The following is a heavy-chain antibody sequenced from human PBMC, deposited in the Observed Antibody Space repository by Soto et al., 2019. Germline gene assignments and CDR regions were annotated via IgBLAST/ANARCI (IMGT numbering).Heavy chain of an antibody. J-gene: IGHJ3*02. Sequence: GWSLRLSCASSVFTFISYWMSWVRQAPGKGLEWVANIKQDGSEKYYVDSVKGRFTISRDNAKNSLYLQMNSLRAEDTAVYYCARGDRIAAADHDAFDIWGQGTMVTVSS. V-gene: IGHV3-7*03. CDR1: VFTFISYW. CDR2: IKQDGSEK. D-gene: IGHD6-13*01. CDR3: ARGDRIAAADHDAFDI.